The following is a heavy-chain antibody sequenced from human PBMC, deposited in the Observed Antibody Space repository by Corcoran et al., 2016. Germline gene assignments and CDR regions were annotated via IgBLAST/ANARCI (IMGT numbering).Heavy chain of an antibody. CDR2: IYYSGST. Sequence: QLQLQESGPGLVKPSETLSLTCTVSGGSISSSSYYWGWIRQPPGKGLEWIGSIYYSGSTYYNPSLKSRVTISVDTSKNQFSLKLSSVTAADTAVYYGARDLGITMVRGVDFDYWGQGTLVTVSS. CDR3: ARDLGITMVRGVDFDY. V-gene: IGHV4-39*07. J-gene: IGHJ4*02. CDR1: GGSISSSSYY. D-gene: IGHD3-10*01.